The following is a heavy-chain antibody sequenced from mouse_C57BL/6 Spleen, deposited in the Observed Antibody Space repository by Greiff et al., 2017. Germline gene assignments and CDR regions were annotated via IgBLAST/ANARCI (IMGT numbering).Heavy chain of an antibody. Sequence: EVQVVESGGDLVKPGGSLKLSCAASGFTFSSYGMSWVRQTPDKRLEWVATISSGGSYTYYPDSVKGRFTISRDNAKNTLYLQMSSLKSEDTAMYYCARHVGGSSPYYFDDWGQGTTLTVSS. CDR3: ARHVGGSSPYYFDD. V-gene: IGHV5-6*01. CDR2: ISSGGSYT. CDR1: GFTFSSYG. J-gene: IGHJ2*01. D-gene: IGHD1-1*01.